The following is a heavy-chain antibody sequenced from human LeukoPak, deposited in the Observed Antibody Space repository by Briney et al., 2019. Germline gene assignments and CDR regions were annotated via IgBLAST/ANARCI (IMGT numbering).Heavy chain of an antibody. Sequence: QPGGSLRLSCAASGFTFSSYIMNWVRQAPGKGLEWFSYISSSSSTIYYADSVKGRFTISRDNAKNSLYLQMNSLRDEDTAVYYCARGGTTVVNRYSFDYWGQGTLVTVSS. CDR2: ISSSSSTI. V-gene: IGHV3-48*02. J-gene: IGHJ4*02. CDR3: ARGGTTVVNRYSFDY. CDR1: GFTFSSYI. D-gene: IGHD4-23*01.